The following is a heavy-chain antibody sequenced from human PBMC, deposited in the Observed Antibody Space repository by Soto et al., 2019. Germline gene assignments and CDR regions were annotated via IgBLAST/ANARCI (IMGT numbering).Heavy chain of an antibody. CDR3: TTDRQKGSQYYYCGMDV. Sequence: GGSLRLSCAASGFTFSNAWMSWVRQAPGKGLEWVGRIKSKTDGGTTDYAEPVKGRFTISRDDSKNTLYLQMNSLKTEDTAVYYCTTDRQKGSQYYYCGMDVWGQGTTVTVSS. CDR2: IKSKTDGGTT. CDR1: GFTFSNAW. J-gene: IGHJ6*02. V-gene: IGHV3-15*01.